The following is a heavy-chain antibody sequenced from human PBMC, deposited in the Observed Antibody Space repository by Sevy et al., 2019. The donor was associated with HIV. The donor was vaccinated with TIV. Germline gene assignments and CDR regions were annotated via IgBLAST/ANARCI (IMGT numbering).Heavy chain of an antibody. D-gene: IGHD4-17*01. V-gene: IGHV3-23*01. Sequence: GGSLRLSCAASGFTFSSYAMSWVRQAPGKGLEWVSAISGSGRSTYYADPVKGRFTISRDNSKNTLYLQMNSLRAEDTAVYYCAKLALAGPTTNSWFDPSGQGTVVTVSS. CDR2: ISGSGRST. J-gene: IGHJ5*02. CDR3: AKLALAGPTTNSWFDP. CDR1: GFTFSSYA.